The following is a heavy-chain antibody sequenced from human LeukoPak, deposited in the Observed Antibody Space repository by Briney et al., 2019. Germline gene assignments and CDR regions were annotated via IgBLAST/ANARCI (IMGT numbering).Heavy chain of an antibody. J-gene: IGHJ4*02. CDR3: ARSPFPMDTAMGSDY. CDR2: ISAYNGNT. Sequence: ASVTVSCKASGYTFTSYGISWVRQAPGQGLEWMGWISAYNGNTNYAQKLQGRVTMTTDTSTSTAYMELRSLRSDDPAVYYCARSPFPMDTAMGSDYWGQGTLVTVSS. D-gene: IGHD5-18*01. CDR1: GYTFTSYG. V-gene: IGHV1-18*01.